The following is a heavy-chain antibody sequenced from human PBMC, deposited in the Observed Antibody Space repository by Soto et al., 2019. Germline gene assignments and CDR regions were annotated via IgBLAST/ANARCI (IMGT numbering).Heavy chain of an antibody. V-gene: IGHV2-5*02. D-gene: IGHD3-3*01. CDR3: AHRVLRAVFGLVTTTAIYFDF. J-gene: IGHJ4*02. CDR1: VFSLTTSGVG. CDR2: IYWDDDK. Sequence: QITLNESGPTVVKPTETLTLTCTFSVFSLTTSGVGVGWVRQSPGKAPEWLAFIYWDDDKRYSTSLKSRLTITKDTSKNQVVLTMANVDPADTAIYYCAHRVLRAVFGLVTTTAIYFDFWGQGTPVVVSS.